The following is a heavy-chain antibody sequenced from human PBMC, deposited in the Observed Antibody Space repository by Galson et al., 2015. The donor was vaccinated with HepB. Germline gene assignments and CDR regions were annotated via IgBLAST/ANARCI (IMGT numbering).Heavy chain of an antibody. V-gene: IGHV3-74*01. D-gene: IGHD6-19*01. J-gene: IGHJ5*01. CDR1: GFNFSRHW. Sequence: SLRLSCAASGFNFSRHWMYWVRQAPGKGLVWVSRITSDASSADYADSVKGRFTISRDNVKNTLFLQMNSLRDEDTALYYCARESVAAINWFDSRSQGTLVTV. CDR2: ITSDASSA. CDR3: ARESVAAINWFDS.